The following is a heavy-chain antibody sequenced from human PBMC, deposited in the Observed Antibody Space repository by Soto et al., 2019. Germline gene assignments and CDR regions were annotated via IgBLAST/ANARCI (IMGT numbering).Heavy chain of an antibody. J-gene: IGHJ4*02. Sequence: EVQLVESGGGLVQPGGSLRLSCAASGFGFSGYWMHWVRQTPGKGLVWVSRINSDGSGTSYADSVKGRFTISRDNAKNTLYLQLNRLRDEDTAVYYCAREGTKWAARGLAGDNWGQGALVTVSP. V-gene: IGHV3-74*01. CDR2: INSDGSGT. D-gene: IGHD6-19*01. CDR1: GFGFSGYW. CDR3: AREGTKWAARGLAGDN.